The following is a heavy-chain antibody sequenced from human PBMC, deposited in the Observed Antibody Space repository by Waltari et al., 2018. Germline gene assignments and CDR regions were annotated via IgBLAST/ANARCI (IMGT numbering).Heavy chain of an antibody. V-gene: IGHV1-2*02. CDR2: INPKKGDT. Sequence: QVQLVQSGTEVKKPGASVKVSGQASGYRFTDYQQHWVRQTPGQGLAWLGWINPKKGDTSYAQNFLGRVTMTRDTSINTVYMDLSGLRSDDTAVFYCARDPGPLVGAPDYWGQGTLVTVSS. CDR3: ARDPGPLVGAPDY. D-gene: IGHD1-26*01. CDR1: GYRFTDYQ. J-gene: IGHJ4*02.